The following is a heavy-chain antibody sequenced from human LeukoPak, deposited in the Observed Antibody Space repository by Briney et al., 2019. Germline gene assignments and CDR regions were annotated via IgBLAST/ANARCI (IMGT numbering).Heavy chain of an antibody. CDR3: AIHVSSIPY. CDR1: GPTFSNYA. Sequence: GWSLRLSCAASGPTFSNYAMTWVRQAPGNGQEWVSGISAGSGSTYYADSVKGRFTISRDNSKNTLYLQMSSLRAEDTAIYSCAIHVSSIPYWGQGTLVTVSS. D-gene: IGHD1-26*01. J-gene: IGHJ4*02. CDR2: ISAGSGST. V-gene: IGHV3-23*01.